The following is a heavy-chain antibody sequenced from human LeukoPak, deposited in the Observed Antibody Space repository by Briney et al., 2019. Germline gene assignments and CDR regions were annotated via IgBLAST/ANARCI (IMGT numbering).Heavy chain of an antibody. CDR2: TNTNTGNP. CDR3: AKNGLGAVVKSD. J-gene: IGHJ4*02. D-gene: IGHD3-22*01. V-gene: IGHV7-4-1*02. CDR1: AYTSTSYA. Sequence: ASVKVPCKASAYTSTSYATNRVGQAPGQGLQWMGWTNTNTGNPTYAQGFTGRIVFSLDTSVSTAYLQISSLKAEDSAVYYCAKNGLGAVVKSDWGQGTLVTVCS.